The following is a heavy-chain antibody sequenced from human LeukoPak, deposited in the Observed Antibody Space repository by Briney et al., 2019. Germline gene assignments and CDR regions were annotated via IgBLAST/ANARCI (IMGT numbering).Heavy chain of an antibody. CDR3: AKGYRPAAIPDFDY. J-gene: IGHJ4*02. Sequence: PGGSLRLSCAASGFTFSSYGMHWVRQAPGKGLEWVAFIRYDGSNKYYADSVKGRFTISRDNSKNTLYLQMNSLRAEDTAVYYCAKGYRPAAIPDFDYWGQGTLVTVSS. V-gene: IGHV3-30*02. D-gene: IGHD2-2*02. CDR2: IRYDGSNK. CDR1: GFTFSSYG.